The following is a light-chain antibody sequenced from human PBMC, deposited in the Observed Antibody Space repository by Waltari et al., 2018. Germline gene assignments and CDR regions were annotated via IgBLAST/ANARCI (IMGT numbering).Light chain of an antibody. Sequence: LSPGERATLSCRASQTVSGTYLAWYQQKPGQAPRLLIFGASSRATGVPDRFIGSGSGTDFTLTISRLEPEDFAVYYCQQYHNSPLYSFGQGTKLEIK. J-gene: IGKJ2*03. V-gene: IGKV3-20*01. CDR3: QQYHNSPLYS. CDR2: GAS. CDR1: QTVSGTY.